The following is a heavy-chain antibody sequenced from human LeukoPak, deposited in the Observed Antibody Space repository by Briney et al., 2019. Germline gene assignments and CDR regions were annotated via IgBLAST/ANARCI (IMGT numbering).Heavy chain of an antibody. V-gene: IGHV4-61*02. CDR2: IYTSGDT. Sequence: SETLSLTCTVSGGSMISGSYYWSWIRQPAGKGLEWIGRIYTSGDTIYNPSLKSRLTISVDTSKSHFSLKLTSVTAADSAVYYCASTEAGGVGAPVPFDYWGQGTLVTVSS. D-gene: IGHD1-26*01. J-gene: IGHJ4*02. CDR3: ASTEAGGVGAPVPFDY. CDR1: GGSMISGSYY.